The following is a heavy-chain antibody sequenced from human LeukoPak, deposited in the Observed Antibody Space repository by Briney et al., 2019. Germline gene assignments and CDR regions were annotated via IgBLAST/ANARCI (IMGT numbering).Heavy chain of an antibody. CDR2: ISGSGGGT. D-gene: IGHD5-24*01. CDR3: AKADGPSYYYYNYYMDV. CDR1: GFTFSSYA. Sequence: WGSLRLSCAASGFTFSSYAMSWVRQAPGKGLEWVSTISGSGGGTYYADSVKGRLTISRHNSKNTLYLQMSGLRAEDTAVYYCAKADGPSYYYYNYYMDVWGTGTTVTVSS. V-gene: IGHV3-23*01. J-gene: IGHJ6*03.